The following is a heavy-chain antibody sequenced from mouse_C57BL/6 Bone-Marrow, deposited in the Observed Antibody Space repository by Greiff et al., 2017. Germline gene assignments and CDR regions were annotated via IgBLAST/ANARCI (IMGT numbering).Heavy chain of an antibody. V-gene: IGHV1-81*01. CDR1: GYTFTSYG. CDR3: ARPDYYYFDY. J-gene: IGHJ2*01. D-gene: IGHD2-13*01. Sequence: QVQLKQSGAELARPGASVKLSCKASGYTFTSYGISWVKQRTGQGLEWIGEIYPRSGNTYYNEKFKGKATLTADKSSSTAYMELRSLTSEDSAVYFCARPDYYYFDYWGQGTTLTVSS. CDR2: IYPRSGNT.